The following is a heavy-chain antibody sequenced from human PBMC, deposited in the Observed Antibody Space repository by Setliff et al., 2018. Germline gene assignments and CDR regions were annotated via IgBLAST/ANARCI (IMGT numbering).Heavy chain of an antibody. Sequence: PSETLYLTCTVSGGSISSSSHYWGWIRQPPGKGLEWIGSIYYTGSTYYNPSLKSRVTMSVDTSKRQFSLKLGSATAADTAVYYCAREMGQPYYFESWGLGTLVTVS. D-gene: IGHD1-1*01. CDR1: GGSISSSSHY. J-gene: IGHJ4*02. CDR3: AREMGQPYYFES. V-gene: IGHV4-39*07. CDR2: IYYTGST.